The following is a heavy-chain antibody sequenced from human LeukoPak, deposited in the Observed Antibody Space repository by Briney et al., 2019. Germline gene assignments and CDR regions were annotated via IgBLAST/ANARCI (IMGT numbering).Heavy chain of an antibody. CDR3: ARESSSWLPSNWFDP. J-gene: IGHJ5*02. CDR1: GGSISSYY. V-gene: IGHV4-59*01. CDR2: IYYSGST. D-gene: IGHD6-13*01. Sequence: SETLSLTCTVSGGSISSYYWSWIRQPPGKGLEWIGYIYYSGSTNYNPSLKSRVTISVDTSKNQFSLKLSSVTAADTAVYYCARESSSWLPSNWFDPWGQGTLVTVSS.